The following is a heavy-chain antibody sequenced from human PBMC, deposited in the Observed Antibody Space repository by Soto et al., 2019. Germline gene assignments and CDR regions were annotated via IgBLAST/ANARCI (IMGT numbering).Heavy chain of an antibody. D-gene: IGHD1-26*01. CDR1: GNTFTYRY. Sequence: QMQLVQSGAEVKKTGSSVTVSCKALGNTFTYRYLHWVRQAPGQALEWMGWITPFSGDVHYAQKFQERVTITRDRSINTAYMQMSSLRSEDTAMYFCACGGPGSGPFTWELPDHWGQGTLVTVSS. V-gene: IGHV1-45*02. CDR3: ACGGPGSGPFTWELPDH. CDR2: ITPFSGDV. J-gene: IGHJ4*02.